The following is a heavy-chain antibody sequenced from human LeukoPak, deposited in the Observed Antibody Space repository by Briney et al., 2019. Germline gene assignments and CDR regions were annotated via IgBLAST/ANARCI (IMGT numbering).Heavy chain of an antibody. J-gene: IGHJ4*02. CDR3: ARLPDVSGWPFDY. CDR1: DDSISRDF. Sequence: PSETLSLTCTASDDSISRDFWTWIRQPPGKGLEWIGYIRYSGRTDYNPSLKSRVTISIQTSKNQFSLKLTSVTAADTAIYYCARLPDVSGWPFDYWGQGILVTVSS. CDR2: IRYSGRT. V-gene: IGHV4-59*01. D-gene: IGHD6-19*01.